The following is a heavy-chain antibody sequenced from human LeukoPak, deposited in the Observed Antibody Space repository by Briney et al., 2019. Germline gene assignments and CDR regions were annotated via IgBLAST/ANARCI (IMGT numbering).Heavy chain of an antibody. CDR3: ARDLRAGGTWSYGVYFDL. D-gene: IGHD4-17*01. CDR2: ISSSSSYI. Sequence: GGSLRLSCAASGFTFSSYSMNWVRQAPGKGLEWVSSISSSSSYIYYADSVKGRFTISRDNAKNSVYLLLNSLTPEDTAVYYCARDLRAGGTWSYGVYFDLWGRGTLVTVSS. CDR1: GFTFSSYS. V-gene: IGHV3-21*01. J-gene: IGHJ2*01.